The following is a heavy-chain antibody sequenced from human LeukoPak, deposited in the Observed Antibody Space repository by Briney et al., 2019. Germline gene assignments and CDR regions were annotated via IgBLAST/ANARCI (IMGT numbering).Heavy chain of an antibody. V-gene: IGHV1-69*06. CDR2: IIPIFGTA. CDR3: ARETELLFWVDSGYDI. CDR1: GGTFSSYA. J-gene: IGHJ4*02. D-gene: IGHD5-12*01. Sequence: ASVKVSCKASGGTFSSYAISWVRQAPGQGLEWMGGIIPIFGTANYAQKFQGRVTITADKSTSTAYMELSSLRSEDTAVYYCARETELLFWVDSGYDIWGQGTLVTVSS.